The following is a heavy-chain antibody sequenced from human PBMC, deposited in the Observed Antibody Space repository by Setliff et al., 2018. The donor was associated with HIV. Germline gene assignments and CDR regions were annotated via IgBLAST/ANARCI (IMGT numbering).Heavy chain of an antibody. V-gene: IGHV6-1*01. CDR1: GDSVSSKNAT. Sequence: SQTLSLTCAISGDSVSSKNATWNWIRQPPSRGLEWLGRTYYRSKWLDDYALSVKSRITVNPDTSKNQFSLQLNTVTPEDTAIHYCARGLIPFYFDYWGQGTLVTVSS. CDR2: TYYRSKWLD. CDR3: ARGLIPFYFDY. J-gene: IGHJ4*02.